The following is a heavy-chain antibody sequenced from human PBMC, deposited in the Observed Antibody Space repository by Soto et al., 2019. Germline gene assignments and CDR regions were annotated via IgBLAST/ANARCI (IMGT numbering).Heavy chain of an antibody. CDR2: ISSSSSYI. CDR1: GFTFSSYS. J-gene: IGHJ6*02. D-gene: IGHD6-13*01. Sequence: EVQLVESGGGLVKPGGSLRLSCAASGFTFSSYSMNWVRQALGKGLEWVSSISSSSSYIYYADSVKGRFTISRDNAKNSLYLQMNSLRAEDTAVYYCARDMLGRYSSSLPGIYYYYYGMDVWGQGTTVTVSS. V-gene: IGHV3-21*01. CDR3: ARDMLGRYSSSLPGIYYYYYGMDV.